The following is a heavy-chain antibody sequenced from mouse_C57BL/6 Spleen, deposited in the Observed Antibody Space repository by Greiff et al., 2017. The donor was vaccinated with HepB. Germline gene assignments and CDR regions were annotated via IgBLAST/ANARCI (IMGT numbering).Heavy chain of an antibody. CDR3: ARGGADYGTHFDV. V-gene: IGHV3-6*01. D-gene: IGHD2-4*01. J-gene: IGHJ1*03. Sequence: EVQLQESGPGLVKPSQSLSLTCSVTGYSITSGYYWNWIRQFPGNKLEWMGYISYDGSNNYNPSLKNRISITRDTSKNQFFLKLNSVTTEDTATYYCARGGADYGTHFDVWGTGTTVTVSS. CDR1: GYSITSGYY. CDR2: ISYDGSN.